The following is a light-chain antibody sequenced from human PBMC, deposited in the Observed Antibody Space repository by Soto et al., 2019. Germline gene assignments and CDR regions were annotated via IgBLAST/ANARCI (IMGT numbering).Light chain of an antibody. V-gene: IGLV1-40*01. CDR1: SSNIGAGYD. CDR2: GNT. J-gene: IGLJ1*01. CDR3: QSYDSSLSAYV. Sequence: QSVLTQPPSVSGAPGQRVTISCTGSSSNIGAGYDIHWYQQLPETAPKLLIYGNTNRPSGVPDRFSGSKSGTSASLAITGLQADDEADYYCQSYDSSLSAYVFGTGTKLTVL.